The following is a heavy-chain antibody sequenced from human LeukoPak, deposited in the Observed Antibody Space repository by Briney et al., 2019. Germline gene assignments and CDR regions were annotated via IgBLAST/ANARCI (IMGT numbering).Heavy chain of an antibody. J-gene: IGHJ4*02. CDR2: INPNSGGT. CDR1: GYTFTGYY. Sequence: ASVKVSCKASGYTFTGYYMHWVRQAPGQGLEWMGWINPNSGGTNYAQKFQGRVTMTRDTSISTAYMELSRLRSGDTAVYYCARNFDWLFTAYYFDYWGQGTLVTVSS. CDR3: ARNFDWLFTAYYFDY. D-gene: IGHD3-9*01. V-gene: IGHV1-2*02.